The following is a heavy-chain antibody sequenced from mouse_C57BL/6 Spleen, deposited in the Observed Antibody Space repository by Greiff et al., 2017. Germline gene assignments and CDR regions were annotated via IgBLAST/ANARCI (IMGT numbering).Heavy chain of an antibody. CDR3: TVLWPFAY. CDR1: GYTFTDYE. J-gene: IGHJ3*01. V-gene: IGHV1-15*01. D-gene: IGHD1-1*02. Sequence: LQESGAELVRPGASVTLSCKASGYTFTDYEMHWVKQTPVHGLEWIGAIDPETGGTAYNQKFKGKAILTADKSSSTAYMELRSLTSEDSAVYYCTVLWPFAYWGQGTLVTVSA. CDR2: IDPETGGT.